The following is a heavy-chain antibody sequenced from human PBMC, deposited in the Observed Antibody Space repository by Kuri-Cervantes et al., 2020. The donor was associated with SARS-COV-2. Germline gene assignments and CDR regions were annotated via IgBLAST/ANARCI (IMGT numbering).Heavy chain of an antibody. D-gene: IGHD4-11*01. Sequence: GESLKISCAASGFTFSSYSMNWVRQAPGKGLEWVSSISSSSSYIYYADSVKGRFTISRGNAKNSLYLQMNSLRAEDTAVYYCARAWDMTTAGVDYWGQGTLVTVSS. CDR1: GFTFSSYS. J-gene: IGHJ4*02. CDR3: ARAWDMTTAGVDY. CDR2: ISSSSSYI. V-gene: IGHV3-21*01.